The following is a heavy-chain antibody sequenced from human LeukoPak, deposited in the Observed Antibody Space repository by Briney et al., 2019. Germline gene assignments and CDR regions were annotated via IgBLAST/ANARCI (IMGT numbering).Heavy chain of an antibody. J-gene: IGHJ4*02. Sequence: GGSLRLSCAASGFTFCRYAMSCVPQAPGKGLEWGSAISGSGGSTYYADSVKGRFTISRDNSKNTLYLQMNSLRAEDTAVYYCAKEAIAVALRTPFDYWGQGTLVTVSS. V-gene: IGHV3-23*01. CDR1: GFTFCRYA. D-gene: IGHD6-19*01. CDR3: AKEAIAVALRTPFDY. CDR2: ISGSGGST.